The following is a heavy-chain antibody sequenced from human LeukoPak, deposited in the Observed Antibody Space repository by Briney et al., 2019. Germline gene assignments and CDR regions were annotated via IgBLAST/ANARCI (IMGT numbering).Heavy chain of an antibody. J-gene: IGHJ4*02. Sequence: PGGSLRLSCAASRFTFSNYEMNWVRQAPGEGLEWVANIKQDGSEKYYVDSVKGRFTISRDNAKNSLYLQMNSLRAEDTAVYYCARVGGEWEHFDYWGQGTLVTVSS. CDR2: IKQDGSEK. CDR1: RFTFSNYE. D-gene: IGHD2-15*01. V-gene: IGHV3-7*01. CDR3: ARVGGEWEHFDY.